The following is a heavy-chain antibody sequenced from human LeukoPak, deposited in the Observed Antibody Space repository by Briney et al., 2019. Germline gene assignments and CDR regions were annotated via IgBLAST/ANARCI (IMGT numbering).Heavy chain of an antibody. J-gene: IGHJ4*02. D-gene: IGHD5-24*01. CDR1: GGSISSGGYY. CDR2: IYYSGST. Sequence: SETLSLTCTVSGGSISSGGYYWSWIRQHPGKGLEWIGYIYYSGSTYYNPSLKSRVTISVDTSKNQFSLKLSSVTAADTAVYYCARARRDGHNFDYWGQGTLVTVSS. V-gene: IGHV4-31*03. CDR3: ARARRDGHNFDY.